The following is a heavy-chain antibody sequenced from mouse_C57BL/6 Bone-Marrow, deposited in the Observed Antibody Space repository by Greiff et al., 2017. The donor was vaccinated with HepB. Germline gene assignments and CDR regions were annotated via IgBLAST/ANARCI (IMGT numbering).Heavy chain of an antibody. CDR1: GYTFTSYW. CDR3: ARGLTY. D-gene: IGHD2-4*01. Sequence: VQLQQPGAELVKPGASVKLSCKASGYTFTSYWMRWVKQRPGQGLEWIGEIDPSDSYTNYNQKFKGKATLTVDTSSSTAYMQLSSLTSEDSAVYYCARGLTYWGQGTTLTVSS. V-gene: IGHV1-50*01. CDR2: IDPSDSYT. J-gene: IGHJ2*01.